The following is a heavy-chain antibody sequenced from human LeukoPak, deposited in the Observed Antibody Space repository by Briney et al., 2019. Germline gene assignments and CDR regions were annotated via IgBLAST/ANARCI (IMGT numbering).Heavy chain of an antibody. CDR3: ARDGSKWLLLRGYYYYYMDV. V-gene: IGHV3-21*01. D-gene: IGHD3-22*01. J-gene: IGHJ6*03. CDR2: ISSSSSYI. CDR1: GFTFSSYS. Sequence: GGSLRLSCAASGFTFSSYSMNWVRQAPGKGLEWVSPISSSSSYIYYADSVKGRFTISRDNAKNSLYLQMNSLRAEDTAVYYSARDGSKWLLLRGYYYYYMDVWGKGTTVTVSS.